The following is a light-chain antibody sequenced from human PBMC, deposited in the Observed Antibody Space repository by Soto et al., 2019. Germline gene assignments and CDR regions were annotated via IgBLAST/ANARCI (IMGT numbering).Light chain of an antibody. V-gene: IGKV1-39*01. CDR1: QSISSY. J-gene: IGKJ1*01. CDR2: AAS. CDR3: QQSYRTPRT. Sequence: DIQMTQSPSSLSASVGDRVTITCRASQSISSYLNWYQQKPGKAPKFLIYAASSLQSGVPSRFSGSESGTDFTLTIRSLQPEDFATYYCQQSYRTPRTFGQGTKVEIK.